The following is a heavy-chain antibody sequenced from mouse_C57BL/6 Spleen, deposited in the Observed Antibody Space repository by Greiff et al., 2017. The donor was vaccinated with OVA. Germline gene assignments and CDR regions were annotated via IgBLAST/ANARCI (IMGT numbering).Heavy chain of an antibody. J-gene: IGHJ2*01. CDR1: GYTFTDYY. CDR2: INPNNGGT. D-gene: IGHD1-1*02. V-gene: IGHV1-26*01. Sequence: EVQLQQSGPELVKPGASVKISCKASGYTFTDYYMNWVKQSHGKSLEWIGDINPNNGGTSYNQKFKGKATLTVDKSSSTAYMELRSLTSEDSAVYYCARKGLWFDYWGQGTTLTVSS. CDR3: ARKGLWFDY.